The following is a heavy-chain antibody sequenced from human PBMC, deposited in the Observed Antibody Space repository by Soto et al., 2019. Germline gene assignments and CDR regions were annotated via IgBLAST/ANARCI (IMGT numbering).Heavy chain of an antibody. CDR2: IIPIFGTA. CDR1: GGTLSSYA. D-gene: IGHD3-22*01. V-gene: IGHV1-69*13. J-gene: IGHJ5*02. CDR3: AREVPPYYYDSSGYDWFDP. Sequence: SVKVSCKASGGTLSSYAISWVRQAPGQGLEWMGGIIPIFGTANYAQKFQGRVTITADESTSTAYMGLSSLRSEDTAVYYCAREVPPYYYDSSGYDWFDPWGQGTLVTVSS.